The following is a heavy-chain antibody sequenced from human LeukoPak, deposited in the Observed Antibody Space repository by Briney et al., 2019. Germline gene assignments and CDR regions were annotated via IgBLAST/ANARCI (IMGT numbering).Heavy chain of an antibody. CDR3: ASAYCGGDCYYYGMDV. V-gene: IGHV3-30*01. J-gene: IGHJ6*04. CDR2: ISYDGSNK. CDR1: GFTFSSYA. D-gene: IGHD2-21*01. Sequence: PGRSLRLSCAASGFTFSSYAMHWVRQAPGKGLEWVAVISYDGSNKYYADSVKGRFTISRDNSKNTLYPQMNSLRAEDTAVYYCASAYCGGDCYYYGMDVWGKGTTVTVSS.